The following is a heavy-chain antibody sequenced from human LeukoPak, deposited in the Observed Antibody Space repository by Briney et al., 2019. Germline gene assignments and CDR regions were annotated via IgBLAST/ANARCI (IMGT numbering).Heavy chain of an antibody. V-gene: IGHV4-39*01. CDR3: ARHYYDSSAYFGAFDI. CDR2: IYYSGST. Sequence: PSETLSLTCTVSGGSISSSSYYWGWIRQPPGKGLEWIGSIYYSGSTYYNPSLKSRVTISVDTSKNQFSLKLSSVTAADTAVYYCARHYYDSSAYFGAFDIWGQGTMVTVSS. D-gene: IGHD3-22*01. J-gene: IGHJ3*02. CDR1: GGSISSSSYY.